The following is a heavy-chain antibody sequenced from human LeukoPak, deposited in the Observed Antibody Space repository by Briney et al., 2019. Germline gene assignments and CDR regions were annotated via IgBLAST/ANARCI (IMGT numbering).Heavy chain of an antibody. J-gene: IGHJ4*02. CDR3: AGSQPYYYDSSGYYGL. D-gene: IGHD3-22*01. CDR1: GGTFSSYA. V-gene: IGHV1-69*05. CDR2: IIPIFGTA. Sequence: SGKVSCKASGGTFSSYAISWVRQAPGQGREWMGGIIPIFGTANYAQKFQGRVTITTDESTSTAYMELSSLRSEDTAVYYCAGSQPYYYDSSGYYGLWGQGTLVTVSS.